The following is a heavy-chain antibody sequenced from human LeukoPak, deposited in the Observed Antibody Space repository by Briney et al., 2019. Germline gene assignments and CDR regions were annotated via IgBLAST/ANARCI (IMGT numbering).Heavy chain of an antibody. Sequence: GASVKVSCKASGYSFTDHYMHWLRQAPGQRLAWMGWINPSSGVTNSAQKSQDRLTMTRDTSITTAYLELSRLRSDDTAFYYCARDYFSSAFGRFFDPWGQGTLVTVSS. CDR1: GYSFTDHY. CDR2: INPSSGVT. CDR3: ARDYFSSAFGRFFDP. J-gene: IGHJ5*02. V-gene: IGHV1-2*02. D-gene: IGHD6-19*01.